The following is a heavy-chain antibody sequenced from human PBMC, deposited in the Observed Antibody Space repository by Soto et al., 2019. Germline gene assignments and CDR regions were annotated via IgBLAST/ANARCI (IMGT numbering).Heavy chain of an antibody. V-gene: IGHV1-69*13. CDR3: ARDSYYYDSSVYYAIDASGMDA. J-gene: IGHJ6*02. CDR2: IIPIFGTA. CDR1: GGTFSSYA. D-gene: IGHD3-22*01. Sequence: SVKVSCKASGGTFSSYAISWVRQAPGQGLEWMGGIIPIFGTANYAQKFQGRVTITADASTSTAYMELSRLRSEDTAVYYCARDSYYYDSSVYYAIDASGMDAWGQEAAVPVS.